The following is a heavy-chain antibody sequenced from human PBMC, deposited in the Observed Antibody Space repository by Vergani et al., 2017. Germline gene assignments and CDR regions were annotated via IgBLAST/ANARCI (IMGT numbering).Heavy chain of an antibody. J-gene: IGHJ4*02. CDR1: GFSLSTSGVG. D-gene: IGHD3-10*01. Sequence: QITLKESGPTLVKPTQTLTLTCTFSGFSLSTSGVGVGWIRQPPGKALEWLALIYWNDDKRYRPSLKSRLTITKDTSKNQVVLTMTNMDPVDTATYYCAHTATITMVRGVSPFGYWGQGTLVTVSS. CDR2: IYWNDDK. V-gene: IGHV2-5*01. CDR3: AHTATITMVRGVSPFGY.